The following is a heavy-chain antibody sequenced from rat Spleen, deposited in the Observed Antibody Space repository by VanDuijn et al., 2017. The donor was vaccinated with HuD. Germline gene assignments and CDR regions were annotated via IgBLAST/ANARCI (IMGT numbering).Heavy chain of an antibody. CDR3: TRANYPGIEVMDA. CDR1: GFTFSDYY. D-gene: IGHD1-4*01. Sequence: EVQLVESGGGLVQPGRSLKLSCAASGFTFSDYYMAWVRQAPTKGLEWVASISYDGSNSYYLDSVKGRFTISRDNAKSTLYLQMNSLRSEDTATYYCTRANYPGIEVMDAWGQGASVTVSS. CDR2: ISYDGSNS. J-gene: IGHJ4*01. V-gene: IGHV5-7*01.